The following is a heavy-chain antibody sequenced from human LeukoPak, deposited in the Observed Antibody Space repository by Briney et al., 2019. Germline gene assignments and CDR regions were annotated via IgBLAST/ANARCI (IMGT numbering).Heavy chain of an antibody. CDR2: INSDGSAT. V-gene: IGHV3-74*01. Sequence: GGSLRLSCAASGFTFSSYWMSWVRQAPGKGLMWVSQINSDGSATSCADPVKGRCTISRDNAKNMLYLEMNSLRVEDTAVYYCARKLRLGELSPWGQGTLVTVSS. J-gene: IGHJ4*02. D-gene: IGHD3-16*02. CDR3: ARKLRLGELSP. CDR1: GFTFSSYW.